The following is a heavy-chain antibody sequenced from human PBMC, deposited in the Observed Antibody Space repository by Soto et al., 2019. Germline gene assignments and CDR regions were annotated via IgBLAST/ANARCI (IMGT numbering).Heavy chain of an antibody. CDR1: GGSISSGGYY. CDR2: IYYSGST. D-gene: IGHD1-26*01. CDR3: ASWVRSGSYHYYYYYYMDV. Sequence: SETLSLTCTVSGGSISSGGYYWSWIRQHPGKGLEWIGYIYYSGSTYYNPSLKSRVTISVDTSKNQFSLKLSSVTAADTAVYYCASWVRSGSYHYYYYYYMDVWGKGTTVTVSS. V-gene: IGHV4-31*03. J-gene: IGHJ6*03.